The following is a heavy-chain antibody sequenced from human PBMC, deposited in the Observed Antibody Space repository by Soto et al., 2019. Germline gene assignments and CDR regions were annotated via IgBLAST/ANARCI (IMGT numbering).Heavy chain of an antibody. J-gene: IGHJ5*02. Sequence: PSETLSLTCAVYGGSFSGYYWSWIRQPPGKGLEWIGEINHSGSTNYNPSLKSRVTISVDTSKNQFSLKLSSVTAADTAVYYCAAPAATRNNWFDPWGQGTLVTVSS. CDR3: AAPAATRNNWFDP. D-gene: IGHD2-2*01. V-gene: IGHV4-34*01. CDR2: INHSGST. CDR1: GGSFSGYY.